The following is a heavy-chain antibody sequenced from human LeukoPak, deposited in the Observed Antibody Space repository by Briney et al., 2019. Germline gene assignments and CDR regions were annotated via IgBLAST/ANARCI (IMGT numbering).Heavy chain of an antibody. CDR2: ISGSGGST. J-gene: IGHJ4*02. D-gene: IGHD4-23*01. Sequence: GGTLRLSWAASGFTFSSYGMSWVRPAPGKGLEWVSAISGSGGSTYYADSVKGRFTISRDNSKNTLYLQMNSLRAEDTAVYYCARDSVVTPDTHDYWGQGTLVTVSS. CDR1: GFTFSSYG. CDR3: ARDSVVTPDTHDY. V-gene: IGHV3-23*01.